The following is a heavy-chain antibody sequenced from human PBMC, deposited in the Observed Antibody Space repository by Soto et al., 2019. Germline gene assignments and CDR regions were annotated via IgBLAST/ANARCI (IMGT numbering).Heavy chain of an antibody. Sequence: SGPTLVNPTPTLTLTCTFSGFSLSTSGMCVSWIRQPPGKALEWLARIDWDDDKYYNKSLKTRLTISKDTSKNQVVLTMTNMDLVDTATFYCARPTGKPGGGIAAAWGQGTLVTVSS. D-gene: IGHD6-13*01. V-gene: IGHV2-70*11. J-gene: IGHJ5*02. CDR1: GFSLSTSGMC. CDR2: IDWDDDK. CDR3: ARPTGKPGGGIAAA.